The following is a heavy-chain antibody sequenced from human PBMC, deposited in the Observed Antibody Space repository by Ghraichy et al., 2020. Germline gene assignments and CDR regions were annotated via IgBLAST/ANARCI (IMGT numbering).Heavy chain of an antibody. CDR3: ARTTTPVGTSPFDY. Sequence: GGSLRLSCAASGFTFDDYAMHWVRQAPGKGLEWVSGISWNSGSIGYADSVKGRFTNSRDNAKNSLYLQMNSLRAEDTALYYCARTTTPVGTSPFDYWGQGTLVTVSS. V-gene: IGHV3-9*01. CDR1: GFTFDDYA. J-gene: IGHJ4*02. D-gene: IGHD1/OR15-1a*01. CDR2: ISWNSGSI.